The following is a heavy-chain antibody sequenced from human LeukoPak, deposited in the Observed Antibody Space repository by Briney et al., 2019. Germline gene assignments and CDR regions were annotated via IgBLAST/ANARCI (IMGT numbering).Heavy chain of an antibody. J-gene: IGHJ6*04. CDR1: GGTFSSYA. CDR2: IIPIFGTA. CDR3: ARPLKGYYYYGMDV. V-gene: IGHV1-69*13. Sequence: ASVRVSCKASGGTFSSYAISWVRQAPGQGLEWMGGIIPIFGTANYAQKFQGRVTITADESTSTAYMELRSLRSDDTAVYYCARPLKGYYYYGMDVWGKGTTVTVSS.